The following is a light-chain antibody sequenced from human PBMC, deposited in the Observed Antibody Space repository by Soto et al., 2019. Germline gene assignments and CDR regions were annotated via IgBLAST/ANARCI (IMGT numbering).Light chain of an antibody. CDR2: KAS. V-gene: IGKV1-5*03. J-gene: IGKJ1*01. Sequence: IQLTQSPTSLSASVGAGVTITCLASQGISSYLAWYQQKPAKAPKLLIYKASSLESGVPSRFSGSGSETEFTLTISSLQPDDFGTYYCQQYNSYGTFGQGTKVDIK. CDR1: QGISSY. CDR3: QQYNSYGT.